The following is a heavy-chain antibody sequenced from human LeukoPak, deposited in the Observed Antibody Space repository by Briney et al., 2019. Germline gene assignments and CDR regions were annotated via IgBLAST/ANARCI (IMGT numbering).Heavy chain of an antibody. CDR1: GGSFSGYY. V-gene: IGHV4-34*01. Sequence: SETLSLTCAVYGGSFSGYYWSWIRQPPGKGLEWIGSIYYSGSTYYNPSLKSRVTISVDTSKNQFSLKLSSVTAADTAVYYCARHIVVVPAAPFDYWGQGTLVTVSS. CDR2: IYYSGST. J-gene: IGHJ4*02. D-gene: IGHD2-2*01. CDR3: ARHIVVVPAAPFDY.